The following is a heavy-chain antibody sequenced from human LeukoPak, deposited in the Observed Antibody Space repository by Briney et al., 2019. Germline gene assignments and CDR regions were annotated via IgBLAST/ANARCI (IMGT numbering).Heavy chain of an antibody. CDR2: XXYXGST. V-gene: IGHV4-59*01. CDR3: XRTYSSSSIDY. D-gene: IGHD6-6*01. J-gene: IGHJ4*02. CDR1: GXXXXXXX. Sequence: PSETLSLTCTXXGXXXXXXXXXXXXXPXXXXXXXLXYXXYXGSTXYNPSLKSRVTMSIDTSKNQFSLKLSSVTXXDTAVXYCXRTYSSSSIDYXGQGALVTVSS.